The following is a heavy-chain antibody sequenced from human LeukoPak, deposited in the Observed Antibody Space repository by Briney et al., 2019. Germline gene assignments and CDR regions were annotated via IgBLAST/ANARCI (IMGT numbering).Heavy chain of an antibody. D-gene: IGHD6-13*01. CDR2: MNPNSGNT. CDR1: GYTFTSYD. V-gene: IGHV1-8*01. Sequence: VKVSCKASGYTFTSYDINWVRQATGQGLEWMGWMNPNSGNTGYAQKFQGRVTMTRNTSISTAYMELSSLRSEDTAVYYCTRGNEYSSSWFPRGFDPWGQGTLVTVSS. CDR3: TRGNEYSSSWFPRGFDP. J-gene: IGHJ5*02.